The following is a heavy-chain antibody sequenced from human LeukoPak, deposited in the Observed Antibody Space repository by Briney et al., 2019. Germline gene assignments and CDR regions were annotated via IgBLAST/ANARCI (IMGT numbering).Heavy chain of an antibody. Sequence: GGSLRLSCAASGFTFSDYYMSWIRQAPGKGLEWVSYISSSGSTIYYADSVKGHFTISRDNSKNTLYLQMNSLRAEDTAVYYCARDGSGFHNRYFDYWGQGTLVTVSS. CDR3: ARDGSGFHNRYFDY. D-gene: IGHD3-10*01. CDR1: GFTFSDYY. V-gene: IGHV3-11*04. CDR2: ISSSGSTI. J-gene: IGHJ4*02.